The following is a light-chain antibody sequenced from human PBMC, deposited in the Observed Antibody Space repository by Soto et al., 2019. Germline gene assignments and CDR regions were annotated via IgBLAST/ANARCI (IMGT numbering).Light chain of an antibody. J-gene: IGKJ1*01. CDR3: QHYNSDPWT. V-gene: IGKV1-5*01. Sequence: DIEMTQSPSTLSASVGERVTITCRASQTIRRWLAWYQQRPGKAPKVLIYDASTLESGVPARFSGSGSETQSSLTISSLQPEDSATYYCQHYNSDPWTFGQGTKVEIK. CDR1: QTIRRW. CDR2: DAS.